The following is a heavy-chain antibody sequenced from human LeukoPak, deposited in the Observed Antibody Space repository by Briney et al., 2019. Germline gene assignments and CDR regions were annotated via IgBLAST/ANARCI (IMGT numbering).Heavy chain of an antibody. J-gene: IGHJ5*02. V-gene: IGHV3-66*04. D-gene: IGHD3-10*01. CDR3: AGQLWFGELLYEP. CDR2: IYSGGST. CDR1: GFTVSSNY. Sequence: PGGSLRLSCAASGFTVSSNYMSWVRQAPGKGLEWVSVIYSGGSTYYADSVKGRFTISRDNSKNTLYLQMNSLRAEDTAVYYCAGQLWFGELLYEPWGQGTLVTVSS.